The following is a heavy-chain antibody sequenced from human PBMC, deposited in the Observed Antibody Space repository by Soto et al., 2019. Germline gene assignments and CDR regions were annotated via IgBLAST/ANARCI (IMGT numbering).Heavy chain of an antibody. CDR3: ARVQSLYCSGGSCYSGYYGMDV. D-gene: IGHD2-15*01. Sequence: GKGLEWIGFIYHTGTTYYPGSVKGRFTISRENAKNSLYLQMNSLRAGDTAVYYCARVQSLYCSGGSCYSGYYGMDVWGQGTTVTVSS. V-gene: IGHV3-13*01. CDR2: IYHTGTT. J-gene: IGHJ6*02.